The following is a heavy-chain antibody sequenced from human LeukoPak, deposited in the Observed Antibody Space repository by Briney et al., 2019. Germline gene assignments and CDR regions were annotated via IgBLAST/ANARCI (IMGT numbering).Heavy chain of an antibody. CDR3: ARGSNYDFWSDSGAFDI. D-gene: IGHD3-3*01. J-gene: IGHJ3*02. V-gene: IGHV1-3*01. Sequence: ASVKVSRKASGYTFTSYAMHWVRQAPGQRLEWMGWINAGNGNTKYSQKFQGRVTITRDTSASTAYMELSSLRSEDTAVYYCARGSNYDFWSDSGAFDIWGQGTMVTVSS. CDR1: GYTFTSYA. CDR2: INAGNGNT.